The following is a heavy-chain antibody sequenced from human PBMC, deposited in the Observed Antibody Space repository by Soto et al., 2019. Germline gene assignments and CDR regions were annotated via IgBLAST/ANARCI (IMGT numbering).Heavy chain of an antibody. Sequence: GASVKVSCKASGYTFTSYGISWVRQAPGQGLEWMGWISAYNGNTNYAQKLQGRVTMTTDTSTSTAYMELRSLRSDDTAVYYCARGWSGYYDSSGYYPDYWGQGTLVTVSS. CDR2: ISAYNGNT. V-gene: IGHV1-18*01. CDR1: GYTFTSYG. CDR3: ARGWSGYYDSSGYYPDY. J-gene: IGHJ4*02. D-gene: IGHD3-22*01.